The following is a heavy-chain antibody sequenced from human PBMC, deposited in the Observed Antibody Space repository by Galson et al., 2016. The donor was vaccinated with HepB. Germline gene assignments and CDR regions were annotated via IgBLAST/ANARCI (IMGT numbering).Heavy chain of an antibody. CDR3: AREEERQLVRRFDP. J-gene: IGHJ5*02. V-gene: IGHV4-4*02. D-gene: IGHD6-13*01. CDR1: GDSITSGNW. CDR2: IFHSGYT. Sequence: SETLSLTCTVSGDSITSGNWWTWVRQPPGKGLEWIGEIFHSGYTNYNPSLKRRVTISVDKSRNQVSLQLDSVTAADTAVYYCAREEERQLVRRFDPWGQGTLVTVSS.